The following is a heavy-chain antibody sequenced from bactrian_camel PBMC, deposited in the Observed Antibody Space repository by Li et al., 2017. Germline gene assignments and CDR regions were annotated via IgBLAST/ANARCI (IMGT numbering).Heavy chain of an antibody. CDR3: AADLLSLASPWNVGRYRY. CDR2: IDSDGRTR. D-gene: IGHD5*01. V-gene: IGHV3S14*01. Sequence: HVQLVESGGGSVQAGGSLTLSCAASGATGSTYSMSWFRQGPGKEREGVQAIDSDGRTRYGKIDSVKGRFTISHDTAENTVYLEMNTLIPDDSGTYICAADLLSLASPWNVGRYRYWGQGPRSPSP. CDR1: GATGSTYS. J-gene: IGHJ4*01.